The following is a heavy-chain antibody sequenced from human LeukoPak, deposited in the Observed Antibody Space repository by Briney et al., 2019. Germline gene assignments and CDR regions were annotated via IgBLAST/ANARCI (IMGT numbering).Heavy chain of an antibody. CDR3: TTEFKELGSFFYFYYMDV. CDR2: IKTKSEGGTT. D-gene: IGHD3-10*01. CDR1: GFTFGDYA. V-gene: IGHV3-15*01. Sequence: GGSLRLSCTTSGFTFGDYAMSWFRQAPGKGLEWVGRIKTKSEGGTTDYAAPAKGRFTISRDDSKNALFLQMDSLKSDDTAMYYCTTEFKELGSFFYFYYMDVWGTGTTVTISS. J-gene: IGHJ6*03.